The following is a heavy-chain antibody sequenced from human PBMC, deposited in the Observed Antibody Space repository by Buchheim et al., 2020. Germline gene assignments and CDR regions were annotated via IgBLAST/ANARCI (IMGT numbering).Heavy chain of an antibody. J-gene: IGHJ6*01. CDR3: ASQDYYYDSSGRDYYYGMDV. V-gene: IGHV3-48*04. D-gene: IGHD3-22*01. CDR1: GFTFSSYS. CDR2: ISSSSSTI. Sequence: EVQLVESGGGLVQPGGSLRLSCAASGFTFSSYSMNWVRQAPGKGLEWVSYISSSSSTIYYADSVKGRFTISRDNDKNSLSLQMNSLRAEDTAVYYCASQDYYYDSSGRDYYYGMDVWGQGTT.